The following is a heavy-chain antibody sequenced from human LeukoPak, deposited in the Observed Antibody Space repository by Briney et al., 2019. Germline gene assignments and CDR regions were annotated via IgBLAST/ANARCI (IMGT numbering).Heavy chain of an antibody. J-gene: IGHJ4*02. D-gene: IGHD6-25*01. V-gene: IGHV3-23*01. CDR2: ISGGGVTT. Sequence: GGSLRLACAASGFTFSSYLMTWVRLTPGKGPEWVSSISGGGVTTYYADSVKGRFTISRDNSKDTLYLQMNSLRAEDTAVYYCAKNIPASGLTFVDWGQGTLVTVSS. CDR3: AKNIPASGLTFVD. CDR1: GFTFSSYL.